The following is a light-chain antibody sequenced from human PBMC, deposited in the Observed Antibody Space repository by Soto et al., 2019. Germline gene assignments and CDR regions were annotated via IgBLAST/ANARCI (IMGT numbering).Light chain of an antibody. V-gene: IGLV1-40*01. J-gene: IGLJ2*01. CDR1: SCNIGAGYD. CDR3: QSYDSSLSGVV. Sequence: QSVLTQPPSVSGAPGQRVTISCTGSSCNIGAGYDVHWYQQLPGTAPKLLIYGNSNRPSGVPDRFSGSKSGTSASLAISGRQAEDEADYYCQSYDSSLSGVVFGGGTKVTVL. CDR2: GNS.